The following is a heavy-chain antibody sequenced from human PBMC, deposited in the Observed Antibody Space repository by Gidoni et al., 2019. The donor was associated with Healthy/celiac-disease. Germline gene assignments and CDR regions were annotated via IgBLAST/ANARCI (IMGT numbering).Heavy chain of an antibody. CDR2: IKQDGSEK. CDR3: ARVVLLWSEGGGMDV. D-gene: IGHD3-10*01. V-gene: IGHV3-7*04. CDR1: GFTCSSYW. J-gene: IGHJ6*02. Sequence: EVQLVESGGGLVQPGGSLRLSCAASGFTCSSYWMSWVSQAPGKGLEWVANIKQDGSEKYYVDSVKGRFTISRDNAKNSLYLQMNSLRAEDTVVYYCARVVLLWSEGGGMDVWGQGTTVTVSS.